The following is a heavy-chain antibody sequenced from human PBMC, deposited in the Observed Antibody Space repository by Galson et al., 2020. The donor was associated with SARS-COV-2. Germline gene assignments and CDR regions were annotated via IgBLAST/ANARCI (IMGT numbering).Heavy chain of an antibody. CDR3: ARFTTGYCSSTSCYGQNYGDYGFDY. CDR1: GGSFSGYY. D-gene: IGHD2-2*01. CDR2: INHSGST. V-gene: IGHV4-34*01. J-gene: IGHJ4*02. Sequence: SQASETLSLTCAVYGGSFSGYYWSWIRQPPGKGLEWIGEINHSGSTNYNPSLKSRVTISVDTSKNQFSLKLSSVTAADTAVYYCARFTTGYCSSTSCYGQNYGDYGFDYWGQGTLVTVSS.